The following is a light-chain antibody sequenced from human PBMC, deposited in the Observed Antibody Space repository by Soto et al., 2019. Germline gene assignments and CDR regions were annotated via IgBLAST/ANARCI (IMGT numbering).Light chain of an antibody. Sequence: DIQMTQSPSSLSASVGDRVTITCRASQGISNYLAWYQQKPGKVPKLLIYAASTLQSGVPSRFSSSGSGTDFTLTISSLQPEDVATYYCQKYNSAPTFGQGTRLEIK. CDR2: AAS. J-gene: IGKJ5*01. CDR1: QGISNY. CDR3: QKYNSAPT. V-gene: IGKV1-27*01.